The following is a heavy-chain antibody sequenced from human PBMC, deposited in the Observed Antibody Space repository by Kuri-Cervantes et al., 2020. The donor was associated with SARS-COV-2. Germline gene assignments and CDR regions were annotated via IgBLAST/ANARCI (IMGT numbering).Heavy chain of an antibody. Sequence: SETLSLTCTVSGGSISSSSYYWGWIRQPPGKGLEWIGSIYYSGSTYYNPSLKSRVTISVDTSKNQFSLKLSSVTAADTAVYYCARGGFDYGDYGGVIGSDYYYGMDVWGQGTTVTVSS. D-gene: IGHD4-17*01. CDR1: GGSISSSSYY. CDR3: ARGGFDYGDYGGVIGSDYYYGMDV. V-gene: IGHV4-39*07. J-gene: IGHJ6*02. CDR2: IYYSGST.